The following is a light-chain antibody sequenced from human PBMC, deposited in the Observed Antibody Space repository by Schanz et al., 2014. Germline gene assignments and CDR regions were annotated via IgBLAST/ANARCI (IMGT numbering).Light chain of an antibody. J-gene: IGLJ2*01. CDR3: SSFTSSATLV. CDR2: EVT. V-gene: IGLV2-18*02. CDR1: SSDVGGYNR. Sequence: QSALTQPPSVSGSPGQSVTISCTGTSSDVGGYNRVSWYQQPPGTAPQLIIYEVTNRPSGVPDRFSGSKSGNTACLTISGLQAEDEADYYCSSFTSSATLVFGGGTKVTV.